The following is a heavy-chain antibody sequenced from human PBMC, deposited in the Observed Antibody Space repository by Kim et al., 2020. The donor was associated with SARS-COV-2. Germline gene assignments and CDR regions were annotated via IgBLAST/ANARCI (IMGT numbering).Heavy chain of an antibody. V-gene: IGHV3-7*03. CDR2: GSVK. Sequence: GSVKKYVGSVKGRFTISRDTAKNSVDLQMNSLRAEDTAVYYCALGDWCDYWGQGTLVAVSS. J-gene: IGHJ4*02. D-gene: IGHD2-21*01. CDR3: ALGDWCDY.